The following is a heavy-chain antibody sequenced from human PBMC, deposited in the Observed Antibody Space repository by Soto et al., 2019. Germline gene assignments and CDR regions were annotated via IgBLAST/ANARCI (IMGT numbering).Heavy chain of an antibody. Sequence: QVQLVQSVGEVKKPGASVRVSCRASGYTFPTSGIAWVRQAPGQGLEWMGWISVYNGFTHYAQKFRGRVTVTAETSTSTVHMELRSLSSDDTAVYYCAREFEGHSSSWPFDYWGQGTLVTVSA. D-gene: IGHD6-13*01. CDR1: GYTFPTSG. CDR2: ISVYNGFT. J-gene: IGHJ4*02. V-gene: IGHV1-18*01. CDR3: AREFEGHSSSWPFDY.